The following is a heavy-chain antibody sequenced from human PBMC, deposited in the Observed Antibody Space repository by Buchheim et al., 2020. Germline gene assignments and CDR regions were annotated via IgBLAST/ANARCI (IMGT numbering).Heavy chain of an antibody. J-gene: IGHJ4*02. V-gene: IGHV3-23*01. CDR2: IGGSGTTT. CDR1: NFIFRNYA. Sequence: EVQLLESGGGWEQPGGSLRLSCAASNFIFRNYAMSWVRQAPGKGLEWVSSIGGSGTTTWYAASVKGRFTISRDNSKNTVYLQVNSLRAEDTAVYYCAKSITGSTWAYDYWGQG. CDR3: AKSITGSTWAYDY. D-gene: IGHD1-7*01.